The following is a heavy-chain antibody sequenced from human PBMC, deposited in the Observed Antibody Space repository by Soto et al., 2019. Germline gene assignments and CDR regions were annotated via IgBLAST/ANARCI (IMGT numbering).Heavy chain of an antibody. CDR2: ISSGSGSI. CDR3: ARDRDWQTGSAFDI. V-gene: IGHV3-21*01. Sequence: PGGSLRLSCAASGFTFSSYSMNWVRQAPGKGLEWVSSISSGSGSINYSDSVKGRFTVSRDNAGNSLYLQMNSLRAEDTAVYYCARDRDWQTGSAFDIWGQGTMVTVAS. CDR1: GFTFSSYS. J-gene: IGHJ3*02. D-gene: IGHD1-26*01.